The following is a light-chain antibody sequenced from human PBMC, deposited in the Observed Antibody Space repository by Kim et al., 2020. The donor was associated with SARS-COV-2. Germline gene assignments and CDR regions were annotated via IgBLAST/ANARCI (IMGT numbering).Light chain of an antibody. J-gene: IGLJ1*01. CDR2: GNT. V-gene: IGLV1-40*01. Sequence: QPVLTQPPSVSGAPGQRIIISCTGSSSNIGAPYDVLWYQHLPGTAPKLLIYGNTNRPSGVPDRFSGSKSGTSASLAITGLQTDDEADYYCQSYDSSLGGYVFGSGTKVTVL. CDR3: QSYDSSLGGYV. CDR1: SSNIGAPYD.